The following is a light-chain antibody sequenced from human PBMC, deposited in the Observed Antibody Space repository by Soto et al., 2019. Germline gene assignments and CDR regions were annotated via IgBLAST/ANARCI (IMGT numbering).Light chain of an antibody. V-gene: IGKV3-11*01. Sequence: EIVVTQSPATLSLSPGERATLSVRASQSVSSNLAWYQQKPGQAPRLLIYGASNRATGTPARFSGSGSGTDFTLTISSLEPEDFAVYYCQQRSYWITFGQGTRLEIK. CDR1: QSVSSN. CDR2: GAS. J-gene: IGKJ5*01. CDR3: QQRSYWIT.